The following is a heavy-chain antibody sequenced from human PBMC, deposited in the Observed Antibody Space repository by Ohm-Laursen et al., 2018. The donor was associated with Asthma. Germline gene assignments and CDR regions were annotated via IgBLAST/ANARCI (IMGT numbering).Heavy chain of an antibody. D-gene: IGHD3-3*01. Sequence: SLRLPCSASGFTFRSYAMHWVRQAPGKGLEWVAVGGSYYDGGLKYYADSVNGRFTVSRDDSKNTLYLQMNSLRPDDTAVYYCARDVMEWYLPAFDFWGQGTLVTVSS. CDR3: ARDVMEWYLPAFDF. V-gene: IGHV3-30-3*01. J-gene: IGHJ4*02. CDR2: GGSYYDGGLK. CDR1: GFTFRSYA.